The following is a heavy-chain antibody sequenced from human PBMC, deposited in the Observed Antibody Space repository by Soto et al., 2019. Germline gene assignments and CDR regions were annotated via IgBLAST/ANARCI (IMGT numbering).Heavy chain of an antibody. CDR3: ARGGTGAYFHH. D-gene: IGHD1-1*01. Sequence: QVQLQESGPGLVKPSQTLSLTCTVYGGSISSGGYYWSWIRQHPGKGLEWIGSIYDSGSTYYNPPLKSRVTISVDASKNQLSLKLASVTAADTAMYYCARGGTGAYFHHWGQGTLVTVSS. CDR1: GGSISSGGYY. CDR2: IYDSGST. V-gene: IGHV4-31*03. J-gene: IGHJ1*01.